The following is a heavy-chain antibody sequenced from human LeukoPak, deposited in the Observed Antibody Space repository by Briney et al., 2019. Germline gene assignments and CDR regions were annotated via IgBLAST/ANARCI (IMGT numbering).Heavy chain of an antibody. CDR3: ARDLGGSFGEYFDH. CDR1: GGSISSRDYY. J-gene: IGHJ1*01. CDR2: ISYSGST. Sequence: PSQTLSLTCSVSGGSISSRDYYWSWIRQPPGKGLEWIGYISYSGSTLYNPSLQSRVIISVDTSKNHFSLNLTSVTAADTAVYFCARDLGGSFGEYFDHWGQGTLVTVSS. V-gene: IGHV4-30-4*01. D-gene: IGHD1-26*01.